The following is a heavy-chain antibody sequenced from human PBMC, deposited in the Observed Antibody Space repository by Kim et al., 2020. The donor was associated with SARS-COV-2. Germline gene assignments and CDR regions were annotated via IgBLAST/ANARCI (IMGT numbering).Heavy chain of an antibody. V-gene: IGHV4-39*01. D-gene: IGHD3-16*01. CDR1: GGSISSSSYY. J-gene: IGHJ4*02. CDR3: AAPTPFYVWGSSPHGAFDY. CDR2: IYYSGST. Sequence: SETLSLTCTVSGGSISSSSYYWGWIRQPPGKGLEWIGSIYYSGSTYYNPSLKSRVTISVDTSKNQFSLKLSSVTAADTAVYYCAAPTPFYVWGSSPHGAFDYWGQGTLVTVSS.